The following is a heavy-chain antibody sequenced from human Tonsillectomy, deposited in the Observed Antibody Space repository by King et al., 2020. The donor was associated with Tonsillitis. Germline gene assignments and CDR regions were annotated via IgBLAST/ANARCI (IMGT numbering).Heavy chain of an antibody. CDR3: ARLKILVVSWYILEY. V-gene: IGHV1-69*01. D-gene: IGHD3-3*01. J-gene: IGHJ1*01. CDR1: GGNFSHYG. Sequence: VQLVESGADVKKPGSSVKVSCEASGGNFSHYGINWVRQVPGQGLEWMGGVIPLDSTANYAQKFQGRLTITADESTSTAFMDLSSLTSDDTAVYYCARLKILVVSWYILEYWGQGTLVPVSS. CDR2: VIPLDSTA.